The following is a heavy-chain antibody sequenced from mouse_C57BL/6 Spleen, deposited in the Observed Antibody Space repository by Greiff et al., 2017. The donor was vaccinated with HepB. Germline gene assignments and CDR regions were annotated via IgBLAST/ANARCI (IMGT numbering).Heavy chain of an antibody. CDR1: GFNIKDYY. CDR2: INPNYGTT. CDR3: ARGGGYDYGGTWFAY. Sequence: LVESGAELVKPGASVKLSCTASGFNIKDYYMHWVKQSNGKSLEWIGVINPNYGTTSYNQKFKGKATLTVDQSSSTAYMQLNSLTSEDSAVYYCARGGGYDYGGTWFAYWGQGTLVTVSA. D-gene: IGHD2-4*01. J-gene: IGHJ3*01. V-gene: IGHV1-39*01.